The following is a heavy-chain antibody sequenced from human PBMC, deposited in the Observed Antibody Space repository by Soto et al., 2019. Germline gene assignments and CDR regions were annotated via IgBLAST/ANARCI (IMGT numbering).Heavy chain of an antibody. D-gene: IGHD3-3*01. V-gene: IGHV3-7*01. J-gene: IGHJ5*02. Sequence: GGSLRLSCAASGFTFSSYWMSWVRQAPGKGLEWVANIKQDGSEKYYVDSLKGRFTMSRDNAKNSLYLQMNSLRAEDTAVYYCGSYDFWSDRNNWFDPWGQGTLVTVSS. CDR3: GSYDFWSDRNNWFDP. CDR1: GFTFSSYW. CDR2: IKQDGSEK.